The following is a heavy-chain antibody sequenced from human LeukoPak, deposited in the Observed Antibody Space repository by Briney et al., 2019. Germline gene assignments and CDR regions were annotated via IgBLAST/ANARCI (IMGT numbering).Heavy chain of an antibody. J-gene: IGHJ5*02. Sequence: PGGSLRLSCAASGFTFSRYWMSWVRQAPGKGLEWVANIKQDGSQKSYVDSVKGRFTISRDNANNLLYLQMNSLRAEDTAVYYCARDRLRLGYERTNWFDPWGQGTLVTVSS. D-gene: IGHD2-15*01. CDR1: GFTFSRYW. V-gene: IGHV3-7*03. CDR3: ARDRLRLGYERTNWFDP. CDR2: IKQDGSQK.